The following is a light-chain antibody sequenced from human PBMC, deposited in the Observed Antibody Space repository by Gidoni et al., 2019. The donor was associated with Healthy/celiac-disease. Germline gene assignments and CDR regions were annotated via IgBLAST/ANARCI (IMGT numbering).Light chain of an antibody. CDR2: WAS. CDR3: QQYYSTLWT. V-gene: IGKV4-1*01. CDR1: QSVLYSSNNKNY. J-gene: IGKJ1*01. Sequence: DIVMTQSPDSLAVSLGERATINCKSSQSVLYSSNNKNYLAWYQQKPGQPPKLLIYWASTRESGVPDRFSGGGSGTDFTLTISSLQAEDVAVYYCQQYYSTLWTFGQGTKVEIK.